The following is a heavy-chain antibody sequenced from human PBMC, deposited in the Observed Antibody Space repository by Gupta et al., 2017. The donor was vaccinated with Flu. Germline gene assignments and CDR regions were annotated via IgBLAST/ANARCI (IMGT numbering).Heavy chain of an antibody. Sequence: QVQLQESGPGLVKPSETLSLTCTVSGGSISSYYWSWIRQPPGKGLEWIGYIYYSGSTNYNPSLKSRVTISVDTSKNQFSLKLSSVTAADTAVYYCARHLRPPPDILTGYYTYYYGMDVWGQGTTVTVSS. J-gene: IGHJ6*02. CDR2: IYYSGST. V-gene: IGHV4-59*08. CDR1: GGSISSYY. CDR3: ARHLRPPPDILTGYYTYYYGMDV. D-gene: IGHD3-9*01.